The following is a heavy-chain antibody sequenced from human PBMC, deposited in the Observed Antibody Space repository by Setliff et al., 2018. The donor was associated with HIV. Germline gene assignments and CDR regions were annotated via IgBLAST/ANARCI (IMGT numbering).Heavy chain of an antibody. D-gene: IGHD3-3*01. CDR3: ARDGNNFWSGSRDAFDM. J-gene: IGHJ3*02. CDR1: GFTFSSYE. Sequence: GGSLRLSCAASGFTFSSYEMNWVRQAPGKGLEWVSYISSSGSTIFYADSVKGRFTISRDNTKNSLYLQMNSLRAEDTAVYYCARDGNNFWSGSRDAFDMWGQGTMVTVSS. CDR2: ISSSGSTI. V-gene: IGHV3-48*03.